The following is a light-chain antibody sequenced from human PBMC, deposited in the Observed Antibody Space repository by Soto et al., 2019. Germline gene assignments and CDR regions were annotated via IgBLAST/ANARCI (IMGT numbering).Light chain of an antibody. CDR2: GAS. J-gene: IGKJ4*01. Sequence: EIVMTQSPATLSVSVGERATLSCRASHSVSSKLAWYQQKPGQAPRLLIYGASTRATDIPARFSGSGSGTEFTLTISNLQSEDFAVYYCQQYNDWPPQLTFGGGTKVEIK. CDR3: QQYNDWPPQLT. V-gene: IGKV3-15*01. CDR1: HSVSSK.